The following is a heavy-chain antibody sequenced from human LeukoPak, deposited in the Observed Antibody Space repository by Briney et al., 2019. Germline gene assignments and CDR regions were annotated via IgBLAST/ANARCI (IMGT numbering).Heavy chain of an antibody. J-gene: IGHJ6*02. Sequence: GGSLRLSCAASGFTFSSYSMNWVRQAPGKGLEWVSSISSSSSYIYHADSVKGRFTISRDNAKNSLYLQMNSLRAEDTAVYYCARGGSYIYGMDVWGQGTTVTVSS. CDR2: ISSSSSYI. CDR3: ARGGSYIYGMDV. D-gene: IGHD1-26*01. CDR1: GFTFSSYS. V-gene: IGHV3-21*01.